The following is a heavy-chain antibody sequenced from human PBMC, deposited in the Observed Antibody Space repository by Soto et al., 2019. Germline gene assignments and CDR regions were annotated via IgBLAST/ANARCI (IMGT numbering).Heavy chain of an antibody. CDR3: ARDRVGGVHDWDWFDP. J-gene: IGHJ5*02. CDR1: GYTFTSYG. CDR2: ISAYNGNT. D-gene: IGHD3-16*01. V-gene: IGHV1-18*01. Sequence: GASVKVSCKASGYTFTSYGISWVRQAPGQGLEWMGWISAYNGNTNYAQKLQGRVTMTTDTSTSTAYMELRSLRSDDTAVYYCARDRVGGVHDWDWFDPWGQGTLVTVSS.